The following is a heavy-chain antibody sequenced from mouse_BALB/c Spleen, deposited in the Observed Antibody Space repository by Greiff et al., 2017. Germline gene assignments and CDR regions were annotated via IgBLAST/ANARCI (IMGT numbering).Heavy chain of an antibody. CDR3: ATSYYSYDGPY. V-gene: IGHV1-7*01. Sequence: VKLMESGAELAKPGASVKMSCKASGYTFTSYWMHWVKQRPGQGLEWIGYINPSTGYTEYNQKFKDKATLTADKSSSTAYMQLSSLTSEDSAVYYCATSYYSYDGPYWGQGTLVTVSA. D-gene: IGHD2-14*01. CDR2: INPSTGYT. CDR1: GYTFTSYW. J-gene: IGHJ3*01.